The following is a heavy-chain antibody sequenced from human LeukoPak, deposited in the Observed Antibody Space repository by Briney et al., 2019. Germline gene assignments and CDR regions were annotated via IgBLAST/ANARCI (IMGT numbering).Heavy chain of an antibody. V-gene: IGHV3-21*01. J-gene: IGHJ4*02. CDR2: ISSSSSYI. Sequence: GGSLRLSCAASGFTFSSYSMNWVRQAPGKGLEWVSSISSSSSYIYYADSVKGRFTISRDNAKNSLYLQMNSLRAEDTAVYYCVRKGITMVQGVDYWGQGTLVTVSS. D-gene: IGHD3-10*01. CDR3: VRKGITMVQGVDY. CDR1: GFTFSSYS.